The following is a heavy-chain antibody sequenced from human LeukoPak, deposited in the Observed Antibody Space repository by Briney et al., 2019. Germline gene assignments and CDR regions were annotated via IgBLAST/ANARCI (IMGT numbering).Heavy chain of an antibody. J-gene: IGHJ5*02. V-gene: IGHV3-48*01. CDR2: ISSSSSTI. D-gene: IGHD3-10*01. Sequence: GGSLRLSCAASGFTFSSYSMNWVRQAPGKGLEWVSYISSSSSTIYYADSVKGRFTISRDNSKNTLDLQMNSVRADDTAVYYCAKYGSGSLSNWFDPWGQGTLVTVSS. CDR1: GFTFSSYS. CDR3: AKYGSGSLSNWFDP.